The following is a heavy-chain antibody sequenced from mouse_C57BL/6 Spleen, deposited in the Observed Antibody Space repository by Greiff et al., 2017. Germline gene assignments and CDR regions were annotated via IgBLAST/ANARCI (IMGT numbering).Heavy chain of an antibody. CDR3: ARGIYREAMDY. D-gene: IGHD2-14*01. CDR2: INPKNGGT. CDR1: GYTFTDYY. V-gene: IGHV1-19*01. Sequence: VQLKESGPVLVKPGASVKMSCKASGYTFTDYYMNWVKQSHGKSLEWIGVINPKNGGTSYNQKFKGKATLTVDKSSSTAYMELNSLSSEDSSVYYCARGIYREAMDYWGQGTSVTVAS. J-gene: IGHJ4*01.